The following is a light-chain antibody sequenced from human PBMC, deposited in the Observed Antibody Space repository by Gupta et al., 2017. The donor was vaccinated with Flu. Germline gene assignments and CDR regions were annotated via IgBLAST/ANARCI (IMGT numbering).Light chain of an antibody. CDR3: MHSTRWPWT. Sequence: DDLMTQPPPSLSVTLGQPASIHSRSSQSLVYSDGDSYVSWSHQRPGQSPRRLIYKASNRDSGVPDRISGSGSGTDFTLKISRVEAAAVGVYYCMHSTRWPWTFGQGTKVEIK. J-gene: IGKJ1*01. CDR2: KAS. V-gene: IGKV2-30*01. CDR1: QSLVYSDGDSY.